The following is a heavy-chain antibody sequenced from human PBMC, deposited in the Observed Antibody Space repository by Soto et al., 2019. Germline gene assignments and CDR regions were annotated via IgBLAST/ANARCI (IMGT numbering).Heavy chain of an antibody. J-gene: IGHJ4*02. Sequence: KTGGSLRLSCTTSGFTFGDYGLSWFRQAPGKGLEWLGFIRSKHSGATTDYAASVKGRFTISRDESKSSAYLQMNSLKIEDTAVYYCTREGLRDVATPDYWGQGAQVTVSS. CDR1: GFTFGDYG. V-gene: IGHV3-49*05. CDR3: TREGLRDVATPDY. D-gene: IGHD5-12*01. CDR2: IRSKHSGATT.